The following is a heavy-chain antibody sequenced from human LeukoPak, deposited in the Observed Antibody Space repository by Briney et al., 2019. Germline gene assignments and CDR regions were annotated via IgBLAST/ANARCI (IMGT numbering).Heavy chain of an antibody. V-gene: IGHV3-7*03. D-gene: IGHD6-19*01. J-gene: IGHJ4*02. CDR2: IKQDGSEK. Sequence: GGSLRLSCAASGFTFSSYWMSWVRQAPGKGLEWVANIKQDGSEKYYVDSVKGRFTISRDNAKNSLYLQMNSLRAGDTAVYYCAKDRDSSGWYGDFDYWGQGTLVTVSS. CDR3: AKDRDSSGWYGDFDY. CDR1: GFTFSSYW.